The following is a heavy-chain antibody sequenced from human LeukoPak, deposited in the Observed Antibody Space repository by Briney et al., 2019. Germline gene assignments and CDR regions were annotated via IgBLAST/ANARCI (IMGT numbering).Heavy chain of an antibody. CDR3: ARGSGIVGATTGDY. J-gene: IGHJ4*02. CDR1: GGSFSGYY. D-gene: IGHD1-26*01. Sequence: SETLSLTCAVYGGSFSGYYWSWIRQPPGKGREWIGEINHSGSTNYNPSLKSRVTISVDTSKNQFSLKLSSVTAADTAVYYCARGSGIVGATTGDYWGQGTLVTVSS. V-gene: IGHV4-34*01. CDR2: INHSGST.